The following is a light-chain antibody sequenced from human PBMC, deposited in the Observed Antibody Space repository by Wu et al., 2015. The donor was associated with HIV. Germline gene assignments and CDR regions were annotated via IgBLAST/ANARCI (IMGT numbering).Light chain of an antibody. CDR2: DAS. CDR3: QQHGNWPPVS. CDR1: QNIGNS. J-gene: IGKJ4*01. V-gene: IGKV3-11*01. Sequence: VDLTQSPVTLSLSPGDRATLFCRASQNIGNSLAWYQHKPGRIPRILVFDASTRATGVSAKFAGTGSGTDFSLTINGLETEDSAIYYCQQHGNWPPVSFGGGTKLEI.